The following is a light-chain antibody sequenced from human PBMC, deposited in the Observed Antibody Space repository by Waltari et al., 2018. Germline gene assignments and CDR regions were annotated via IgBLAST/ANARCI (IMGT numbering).Light chain of an antibody. Sequence: SYELTQPPSVSVSPGQTASITCSGDQLGHNFASWYQQKPGQSPVVVIYEDKKRPSGLPERFSGSNSGNAATLTISGTQAVDGADYYCQTWDGTTAVFGGGTKLTVL. CDR3: QTWDGTTAV. CDR1: QLGHNF. CDR2: EDK. J-gene: IGLJ3*02. V-gene: IGLV3-1*01.